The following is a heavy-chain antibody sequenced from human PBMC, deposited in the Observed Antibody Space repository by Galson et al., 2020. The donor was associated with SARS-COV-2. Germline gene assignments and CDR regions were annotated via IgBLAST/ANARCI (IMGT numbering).Heavy chain of an antibody. CDR2: IGTAGDT. V-gene: IGHV3-13*01. CDR1: GFTFSSYD. D-gene: IGHD3-22*01. Sequence: GGSLRLSCAASGFTFSSYDMHWVRQATGKGLEWVSAIGTAGDTYYPGSVKGRFTISRENAKNSLYLQMNSLRAGDTAVYYCARDMGYYYDSSGYYTSYGMDVWGQGTTVTVSS. CDR3: ARDMGYYYDSSGYYTSYGMDV. J-gene: IGHJ6*02.